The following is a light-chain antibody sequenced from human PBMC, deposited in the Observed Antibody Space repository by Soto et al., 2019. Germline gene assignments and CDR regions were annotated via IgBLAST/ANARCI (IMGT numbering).Light chain of an antibody. CDR1: SSDVGGYNY. Sequence: QSVLTQPPSASGSPGQSVTISCTGTSSDVGGYNYVSWYQQHPGKAPKLMIYEVSKRPSGVPDRFSGSKSGNTASLTVSGLPAEDEADYYCSFYAGSNNFFFGTGTKVTVL. V-gene: IGLV2-8*01. CDR2: EVS. CDR3: SFYAGSNNFF. J-gene: IGLJ1*01.